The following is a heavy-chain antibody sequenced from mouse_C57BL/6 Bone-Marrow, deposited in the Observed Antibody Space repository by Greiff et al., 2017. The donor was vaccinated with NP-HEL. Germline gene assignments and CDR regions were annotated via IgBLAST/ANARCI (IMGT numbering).Heavy chain of an antibody. CDR1: GYTFTSYW. J-gene: IGHJ1*03. CDR2: IDPSDSYT. D-gene: IGHD1-1*01. Sequence: QVQLQQPGAELVMPGASVKLSCKASGYTFTSYWMHWVKQRPGQGLEWIGEIDPSDSYTNYNQKFKGKSTLTVDKSSSTAYMQLSSLTSEDSAVYYCARDYGSSPYWYFDVGGTGTTVTVSS. V-gene: IGHV1-69*01. CDR3: ARDYGSSPYWYFDV.